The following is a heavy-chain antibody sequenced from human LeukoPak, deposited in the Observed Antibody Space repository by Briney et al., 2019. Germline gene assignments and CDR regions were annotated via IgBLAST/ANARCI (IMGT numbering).Heavy chain of an antibody. D-gene: IGHD3-22*01. CDR2: INTDGSST. Sequence: GGSLRLSCAASGFTFSSYWMHWVRQAPGKGLVWVSRINTDGSSTSYADSVKGRFTISRDNAKNTLYLQMNSLKTEDTAVYYCTTDDDSSGYYPYWGQGTLVTVSS. CDR3: TTDDDSSGYYPY. V-gene: IGHV3-74*01. CDR1: GFTFSSYW. J-gene: IGHJ4*02.